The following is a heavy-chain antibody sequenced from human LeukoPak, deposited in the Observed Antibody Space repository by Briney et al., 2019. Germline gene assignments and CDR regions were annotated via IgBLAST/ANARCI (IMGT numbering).Heavy chain of an antibody. J-gene: IGHJ1*01. CDR1: GGTFSSYA. CDR2: IIPIFGTA. Sequence: SVKVSCKASGGTFSSYAISWVRQAPGQGPEWVGGIIPIFGTANYAQKFQGRVTITADESTSTAYMELSSLRSEDTAVYYCARDNLGAGNNFQHWGQGTLVTVSS. V-gene: IGHV1-69*13. D-gene: IGHD3-16*01. CDR3: ARDNLGAGNNFQH.